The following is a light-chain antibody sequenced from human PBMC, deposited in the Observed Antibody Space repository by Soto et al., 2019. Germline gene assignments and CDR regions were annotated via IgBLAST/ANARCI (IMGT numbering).Light chain of an antibody. CDR2: VESTGTY. J-gene: IGLJ3*02. CDR1: SGHSTYI. CDR3: ETWDSNTRV. Sequence: QLVLTQPSSASASLGSSVKLTCTLSSGHSTYIIAWHQQQPGKAPRYLKKVESTGTYNKGSGVPDRFSGSSSGADRYLTISNLQFEDEADYYCETWDSNTRVFGGGTQLTVL. V-gene: IGLV4-60*02.